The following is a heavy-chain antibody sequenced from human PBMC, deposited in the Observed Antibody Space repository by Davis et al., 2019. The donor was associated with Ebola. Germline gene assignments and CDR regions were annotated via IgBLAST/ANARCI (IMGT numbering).Heavy chain of an antibody. CDR3: AAGAVLLLFDS. D-gene: IGHD2-15*01. CDR2: IYAGGTT. CDR1: GFTVSSNY. J-gene: IGHJ4*02. Sequence: PGGSLRLSCAASGFTVSSNYMSWVRQAPGKGLEWVLVIYAGGTTYYADSLKGRFTISRDNSKNTLYLQMNSLRAEDTAVYYCAAGAVLLLFDSWGLGTLVTVSS. V-gene: IGHV3-66*01.